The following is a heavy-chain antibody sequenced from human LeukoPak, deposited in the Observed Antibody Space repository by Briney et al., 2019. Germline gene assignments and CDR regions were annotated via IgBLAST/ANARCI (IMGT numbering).Heavy chain of an antibody. Sequence: SETLSLTCTVSGGSISNYYWSWIRQPPGKGLEWIGYIYYSGTIYNPSLKSRVTISIDTSKNQFSLKLSSVTAADTAVYFCASHWYYGGGSCYSVDYWGQGTLVTVSS. CDR2: IYYSGT. CDR1: GGSISNYY. D-gene: IGHD2-15*01. J-gene: IGHJ4*02. CDR3: ASHWYYGGGSCYSVDY. V-gene: IGHV4-59*01.